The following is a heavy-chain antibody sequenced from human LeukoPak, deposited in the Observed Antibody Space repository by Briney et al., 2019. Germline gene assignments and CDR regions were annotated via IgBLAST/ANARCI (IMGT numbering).Heavy chain of an antibody. CDR3: ARGPLGDYYCSGGSCYILENWFDP. D-gene: IGHD2-15*01. J-gene: IGHJ5*02. V-gene: IGHV1-46*01. CDR2: INPSGGST. CDR1: GYTFTSYY. Sequence: GASVKVSCKASGYTFTSYYMHWVRQAPGQGLEWVGIINPSGGSTSYAQKFQGRVTMTRDTFTSTVYMELSRLRSEDTAVYYCARGPLGDYYCSGGSCYILENWFDPRGQGTLVTVSS.